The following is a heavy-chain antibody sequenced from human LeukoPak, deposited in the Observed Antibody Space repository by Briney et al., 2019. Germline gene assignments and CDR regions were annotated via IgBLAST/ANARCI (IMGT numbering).Heavy chain of an antibody. Sequence: ASVKVSCKASGYTFTSYGISWVRQAPGQGLEWMGWISAYNGNTNYAQKLQGRVTTTRNTSISTAYMELSSLRSEDTAVYYCARVVGYCSSTSCYDAFDIWGQGTMVTVSS. CDR3: ARVVGYCSSTSCYDAFDI. CDR1: GYTFTSYG. CDR2: ISAYNGNT. J-gene: IGHJ3*02. V-gene: IGHV1-18*01. D-gene: IGHD2-2*01.